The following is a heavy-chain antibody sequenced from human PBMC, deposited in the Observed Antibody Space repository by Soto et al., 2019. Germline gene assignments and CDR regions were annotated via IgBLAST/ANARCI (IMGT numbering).Heavy chain of an antibody. Sequence: QVQLVQSGAEEKKPGASVKVSCKASGYTFTSYAMHWVRQAPGQRLEWMGWINAGNGNTKYSQKFQGRVTMTRDTAASTAYMELSSRRSEDTAVYYCARSIVVVTALDYWGQGTLVTVSS. J-gene: IGHJ4*02. D-gene: IGHD2-21*02. CDR3: ARSIVVVTALDY. CDR1: GYTFTSYA. CDR2: INAGNGNT. V-gene: IGHV1-3*05.